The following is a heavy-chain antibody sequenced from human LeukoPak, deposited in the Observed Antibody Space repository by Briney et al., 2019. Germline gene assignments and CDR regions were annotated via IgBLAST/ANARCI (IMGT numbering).Heavy chain of an antibody. CDR2: ITGSDDKT. J-gene: IGHJ4*02. Sequence: GGSLRLSCAASGFTFSSYWMSWVRQAPGKGLELVSTITGSDDKTYYADSVKGRFTISRDFSRNTVGLQMNSLRIEDTAIYYCAKGPQLYSGYHPDYWGQGTLVTVSS. CDR3: AKGPQLYSGYHPDY. V-gene: IGHV3-23*01. CDR1: GFTFSSYW. D-gene: IGHD5-12*01.